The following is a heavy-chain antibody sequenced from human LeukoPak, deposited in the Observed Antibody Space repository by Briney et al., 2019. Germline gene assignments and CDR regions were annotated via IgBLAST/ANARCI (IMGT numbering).Heavy chain of an antibody. D-gene: IGHD3-10*01. Sequence: GRSLRLSCVASGFSVSNYGMHWVRQAPGKGLESVSALNRNGDSTYYANSVKDRFVISRDNSKNTLYLQMGSLTPEDSGIYYCARGIIRGPQEYWGQGTLVTVSS. CDR2: LNRNGDST. V-gene: IGHV3-64*01. CDR3: ARGIIRGPQEY. CDR1: GFSVSNYG. J-gene: IGHJ4*02.